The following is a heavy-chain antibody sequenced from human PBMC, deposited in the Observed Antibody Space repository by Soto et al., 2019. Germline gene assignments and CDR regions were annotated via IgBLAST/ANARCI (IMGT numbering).Heavy chain of an antibody. CDR1: GGTFSNYP. Sequence: QVQLVQSGAEVKKPGSSVKVSCKASGGTFSNYPISWVRQAPGQGLEWMGGIIPIFGTVNYAQKFQGRVTITADESTSTAYMELSSLRSEDTAVSYCARGNHRWRQLWYFDLWGRGTLVTVSS. CDR2: IIPIFGTV. D-gene: IGHD5-12*01. CDR3: ARGNHRWRQLWYFDL. V-gene: IGHV1-69*12. J-gene: IGHJ2*01.